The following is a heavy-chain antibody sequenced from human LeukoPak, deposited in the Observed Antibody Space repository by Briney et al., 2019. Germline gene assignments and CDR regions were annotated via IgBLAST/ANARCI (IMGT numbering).Heavy chain of an antibody. J-gene: IGHJ1*01. D-gene: IGHD6-13*01. V-gene: IGHV4-59*01. CDR3: ARAKQQLVPSGYFQH. CDR1: GGSISSYY. Sequence: NPSETLSLTCTVSGGSISSYYWSWIRQPPGKGLEWIGYIYYSGSTNYNPSLKSRVTISVDTSKNQFSLKLSSVTAADTAVYYCARAKQQLVPSGYFQHWGQGTLVTVSS. CDR2: IYYSGST.